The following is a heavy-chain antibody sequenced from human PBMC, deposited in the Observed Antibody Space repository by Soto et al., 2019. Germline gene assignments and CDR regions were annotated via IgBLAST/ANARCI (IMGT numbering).Heavy chain of an antibody. CDR1: GFTFSSYA. CDR3: AKDLPPGSRAGRAYYFDY. D-gene: IGHD3-10*01. V-gene: IGHV3-23*01. Sequence: EVQLLESGGGLVQPGGSLRLSCAASGFTFSSYAMSWVRQAPGKGLEWVPAISGSGGRTYYEDSVKGRFTISRDNSKNTLYWQMNSRRAEDTAIYYSAKDLPPGSRAGRAYYFDYWGQGTLVTVSS. CDR2: ISGSGGRT. J-gene: IGHJ4*02.